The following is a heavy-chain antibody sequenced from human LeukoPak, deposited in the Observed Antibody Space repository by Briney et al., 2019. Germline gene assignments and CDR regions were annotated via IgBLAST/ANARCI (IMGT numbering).Heavy chain of an antibody. Sequence: PETLSLTCTVSGDSIIGYYWSWIRQPPGKRLEWIGYIYNIVDTTYNPSLESRVTISLDMSNKQFSLRLSSVTAADTAVYYCARRRYYDSTGYNPTYYFDYWGQGILVTVSS. J-gene: IGHJ4*02. V-gene: IGHV4-59*01. CDR1: GDSIIGYY. D-gene: IGHD3-22*01. CDR3: ARRRYYDSTGYNPTYYFDY. CDR2: IYNIVDT.